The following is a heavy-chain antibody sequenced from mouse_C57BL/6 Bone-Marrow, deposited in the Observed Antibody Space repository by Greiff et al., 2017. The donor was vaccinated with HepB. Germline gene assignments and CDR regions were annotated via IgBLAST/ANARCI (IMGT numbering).Heavy chain of an antibody. CDR2: ISSGSSTI. V-gene: IGHV5-17*01. Sequence: EVKLVESGGGLVKPGGSLKLSCAASGFTFSDYGMHWVRQAPEKGLEWVAYISSGSSTIYYADTVKGRFTISRDNAKNTLFLQMTSLRSEDTAMYYCARTGTSGYYFDYWGQGTTLTVSS. J-gene: IGHJ2*01. CDR1: GFTFSDYG. D-gene: IGHD4-1*01. CDR3: ARTGTSGYYFDY.